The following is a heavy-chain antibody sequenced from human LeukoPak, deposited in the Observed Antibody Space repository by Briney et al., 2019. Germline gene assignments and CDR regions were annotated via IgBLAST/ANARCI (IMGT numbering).Heavy chain of an antibody. CDR1: GGSISSYY. D-gene: IGHD3-22*01. CDR2: IYYSGST. CDR3: ARDKTHNYYDSSGYDAFDI. J-gene: IGHJ3*02. Sequence: SETLSLTCTVSGGSISSYYWSWIRQPPGKGLEWIGYIYYSGSTNYNPSLKSRVTISVDTSKNQFSLKLSSVTAADTAVYYCARDKTHNYYDSSGYDAFDIWGQGAMVTVSS. V-gene: IGHV4-59*01.